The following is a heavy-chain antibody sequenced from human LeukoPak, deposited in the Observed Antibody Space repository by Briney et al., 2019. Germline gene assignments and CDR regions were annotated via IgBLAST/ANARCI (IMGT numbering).Heavy chain of an antibody. Sequence: PSETLSLTCAVSGGSISSNSYYWGWIRQPPGKGLEWIGYIYYSGSTNYNPSLKSRVTISVDTSKNQLSLKLSSVTAADTAVYYCARLKYYYDSSGYRAEYFQHWGQGTLVTASS. J-gene: IGHJ1*01. V-gene: IGHV4-61*05. CDR3: ARLKYYYDSSGYRAEYFQH. CDR1: GGSISSNSYY. CDR2: IYYSGST. D-gene: IGHD3-22*01.